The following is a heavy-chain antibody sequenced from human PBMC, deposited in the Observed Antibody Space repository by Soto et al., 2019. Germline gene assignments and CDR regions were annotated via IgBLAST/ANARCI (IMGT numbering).Heavy chain of an antibody. CDR2: INPSGGST. CDR1: GYTFTSYY. J-gene: IGHJ5*02. V-gene: IGHV1-46*03. Sequence: ASVKVSCKASGYTFTSYYMHWVRQAPGQGLEWMGIINPSGGSTSYAQKFQGRVTMTRDTSTSTVYMELSSLRSEDTAVYYCARRWRIAAAGTVFFYGLDPWGQGTLVTVSS. D-gene: IGHD6-13*01. CDR3: ARRWRIAAAGTVFFYGLDP.